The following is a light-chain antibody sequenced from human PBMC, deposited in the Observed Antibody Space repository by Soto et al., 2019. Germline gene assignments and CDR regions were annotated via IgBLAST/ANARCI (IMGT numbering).Light chain of an antibody. V-gene: IGKV3-15*01. CDR1: QSVSSN. Sequence: EVVMTQSPATLSLSPGERATLSCRASQSVSSNLVGWQQKPGQAPRLLIDDSSTRATGIPARFSGSGSGTEFTLTISSLQSEDFAFYFCQQCSNSPYTFGHGTKLDIK. J-gene: IGKJ2*01. CDR3: QQCSNSPYT. CDR2: DSS.